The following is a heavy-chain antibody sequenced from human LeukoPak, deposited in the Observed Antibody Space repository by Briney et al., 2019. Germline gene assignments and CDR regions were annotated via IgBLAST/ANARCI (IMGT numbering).Heavy chain of an antibody. CDR1: GGSFSGYY. CDR3: AKDRIVQGDFWSGYTLDY. Sequence: SETLSLTCAVYGGSFSGYYWSWIRQPPGKGLEWIGEINHSGSTNYNPSLKSRVTISVDTSKNQFSLKLSSVTAADTAVYYCAKDRIVQGDFWSGYTLDYWGQGTLVTVSS. CDR2: INHSGST. V-gene: IGHV4-34*01. J-gene: IGHJ4*02. D-gene: IGHD3-3*01.